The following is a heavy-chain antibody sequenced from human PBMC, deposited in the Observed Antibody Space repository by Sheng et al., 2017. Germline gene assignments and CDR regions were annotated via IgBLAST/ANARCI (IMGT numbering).Heavy chain of an antibody. CDR2: IIPILGIA. V-gene: IGHV1-69*02. J-gene: IGHJ6*03. CDR1: GGTFSSYT. CDR3: ARAESGLGRLSYYYYMDV. Sequence: QVQLVQSGAEVKKPGSSVKVSCKASGGTFSSYTISWVRQAPGQGLEWMGRIIPILGIANYAQKFQGRVTITADKSTSTAYMELSSLRSEDTAVYYCARAESGLGRLSYYYYMDVWGKGTTVTVSS. D-gene: IGHD3-10*01.